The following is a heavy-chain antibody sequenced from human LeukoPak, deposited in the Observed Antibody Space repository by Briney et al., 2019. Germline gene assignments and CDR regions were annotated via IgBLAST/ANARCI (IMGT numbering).Heavy chain of an antibody. CDR3: ARVSTGSSSYDY. CDR1: GFTFSSYW. Sequence: HGGSLRLSCAASGFTFSSYWMLWVRQAPGKGLVWVSRINTDGSNTNYADSVKGRFTISRDNAKNTLYLQMNSLRAEDTAVYYCARVSTGSSSYDYWGQGTLVTVSS. J-gene: IGHJ4*02. CDR2: INTDGSNT. D-gene: IGHD6-13*01. V-gene: IGHV3-74*01.